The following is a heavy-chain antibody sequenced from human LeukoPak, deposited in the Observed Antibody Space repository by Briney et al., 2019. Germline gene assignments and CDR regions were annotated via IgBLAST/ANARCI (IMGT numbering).Heavy chain of an antibody. V-gene: IGHV4-59*12. CDR1: GGSISRYY. CDR3: ARDPIFCSSTSCSKGFDY. Sequence: SETLSLTCTVSGGSISRYYWSWIRQPPGKGLEWIGYISYSGSNNYNPSLKSRVTISVDTSKNQFSLKLSSVTAADTAVYYCARDPIFCSSTSCSKGFDYWGQGTLVTVSS. CDR2: ISYSGSN. J-gene: IGHJ4*02. D-gene: IGHD2-2*01.